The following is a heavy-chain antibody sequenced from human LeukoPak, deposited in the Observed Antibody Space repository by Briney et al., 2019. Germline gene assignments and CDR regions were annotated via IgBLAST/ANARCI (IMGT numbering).Heavy chain of an antibody. J-gene: IGHJ5*02. CDR1: GGSISSYC. CDR2: IYTSGST. CDR3: ARVGSSSWYGGGNWFDP. D-gene: IGHD6-13*01. V-gene: IGHV4-4*07. Sequence: SETLSLTCTVSGGSISSYCWSWIRQPAGKGLEWIGRIYTSGSTNYNPSLKSRVTMSVDTSKNQFSLKLSSVTAADTAVYYCARVGSSSWYGGGNWFDPWGQGTLVTVSS.